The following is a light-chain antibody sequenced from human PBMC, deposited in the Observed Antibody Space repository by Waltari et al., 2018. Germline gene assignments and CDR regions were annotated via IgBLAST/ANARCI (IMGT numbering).Light chain of an antibody. CDR1: QSIGRY. CDR3: QNHERLPAT. J-gene: IGKJ1*01. Sequence: VLTQSPGTLSLSPGERATLSCRASQSIGRYFVWYQQRPGQAPRLLIYAAYTRATGIPDRFSGSGSGTDFTLTISRLEPEDFAVYYCQNHERLPATFGQGTKVEIK. V-gene: IGKV3-20*01. CDR2: AAY.